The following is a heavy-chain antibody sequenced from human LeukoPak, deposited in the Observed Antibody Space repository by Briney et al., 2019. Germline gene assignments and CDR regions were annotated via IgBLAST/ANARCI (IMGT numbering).Heavy chain of an antibody. J-gene: IGHJ6*03. Sequence: SETLSLTCTVSGGSISSYYWSWIRQPPGKGLEWIGYIYYSGSTNYNPSLKSRVTTSVDTSKNQFSLKLSSVTAADTAVYYCARGATHYYYYYMDVWGKGTTVTISS. CDR2: IYYSGST. V-gene: IGHV4-59*01. D-gene: IGHD1-26*01. CDR3: ARGATHYYYYYMDV. CDR1: GGSISSYY.